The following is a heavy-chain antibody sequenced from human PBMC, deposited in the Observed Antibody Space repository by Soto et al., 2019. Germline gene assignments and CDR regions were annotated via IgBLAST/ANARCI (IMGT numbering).Heavy chain of an antibody. CDR2: IYYSGST. Sequence: PSETLSLTCTVSGGSISSGDYYWTWIRQHPGKGLEWTGHIYYSGSTYQNPSLKSRVTISVDTSKNQFSLKLSSVTAADTAVYYCARATYSSSWTWGQGTLVTVSS. V-gene: IGHV4-31*03. D-gene: IGHD6-13*01. J-gene: IGHJ5*02. CDR1: GGSISSGDYY. CDR3: ARATYSSSWT.